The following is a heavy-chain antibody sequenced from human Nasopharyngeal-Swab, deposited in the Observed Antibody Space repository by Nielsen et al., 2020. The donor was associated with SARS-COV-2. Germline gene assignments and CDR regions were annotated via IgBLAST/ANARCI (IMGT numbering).Heavy chain of an antibody. CDR1: GGSISSSNW. CDR3: ARQHLRIAAAGTYFDY. CDR2: IYHSGST. V-gene: IGHV4-4*02. Sequence: SETLSLTCAVSGGSISSSNWWRWVRQPPGKGLEWIGEIYHSGSTNYNPSLKSRVTISVDTSKNKFSLKLSSVTAADTAVYYCARQHLRIAAAGTYFDYWGQGTLVTVSS. J-gene: IGHJ4*02. D-gene: IGHD6-13*01.